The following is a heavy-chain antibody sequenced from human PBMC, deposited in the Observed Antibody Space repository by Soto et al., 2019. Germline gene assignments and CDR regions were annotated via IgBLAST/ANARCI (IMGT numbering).Heavy chain of an antibody. J-gene: IGHJ5*02. V-gene: IGHV1-18*01. CDR1: GYSFTGLG. CDR2: INTYNGNT. CDR3: ARVEVFLWFGYLRSNWFDP. Sequence: QVQLVQSGAEVKKPGASVKVSCKASGYSFTGLGISWLRQAPGQGLEWMGWINTYNGNTNYAQKFQGRVTMTTDTSTSTAYMELRSLRSDDTAVYYCARVEVFLWFGYLRSNWFDPWGQGSLVIVSS. D-gene: IGHD3-10*01.